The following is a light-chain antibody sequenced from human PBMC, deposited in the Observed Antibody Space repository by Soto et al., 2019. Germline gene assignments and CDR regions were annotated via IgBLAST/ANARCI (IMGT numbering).Light chain of an antibody. Sequence: QAVVTQPPSASGTPGQRVTISCAGSSPNIGSNTVNWYQQFPGAAPRFLISGNNVRPSGVPDRFSASRSGTSASLAISGLQTEDEADYYCAVWDNKLRGRIIGGGTQLTVL. V-gene: IGLV1-44*01. J-gene: IGLJ2*01. CDR2: GNN. CDR1: SPNIGSNT. CDR3: AVWDNKLRGRI.